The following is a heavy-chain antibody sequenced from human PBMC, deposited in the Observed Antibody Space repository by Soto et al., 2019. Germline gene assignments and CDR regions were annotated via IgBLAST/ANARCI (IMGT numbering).Heavy chain of an antibody. CDR2: IYYTGSA. V-gene: IGHV4-30-4*01. J-gene: IGHJ5*02. D-gene: IGHD5-18*01. CDR3: ARAQYGYLPWFDP. CDR1: GVSINSADYY. Sequence: SETLSLTCAVSGVSINSADYYWSWIRQPPGKGLEWIGYIYYTGSAYTNPSLRSRVTMSQDTSKNQFSLHLRSVTAADTAVYFCARAQYGYLPWFDPWGQGALVTVSS.